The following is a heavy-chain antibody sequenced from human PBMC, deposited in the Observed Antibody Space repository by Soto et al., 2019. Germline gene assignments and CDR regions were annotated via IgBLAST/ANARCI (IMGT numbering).Heavy chain of an antibody. Sequence: AAVTVSCMACGYIFTAYSMHWVRQAPRQGREWMGVVNPSGGSTNYAQKFQGRITMTRDTSTSTVYMDLSSVTSEDTAGYYCARQENCSDGICYSEYFQRWGQGTLVTVSS. J-gene: IGHJ1*01. CDR3: ARQENCSDGICYSEYFQR. CDR2: VNPSGGST. CDR1: GYIFTAYS. V-gene: IGHV1-46*01. D-gene: IGHD2-15*01.